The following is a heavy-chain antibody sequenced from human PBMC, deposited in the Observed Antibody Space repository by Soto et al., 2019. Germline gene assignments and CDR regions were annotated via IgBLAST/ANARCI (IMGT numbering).Heavy chain of an antibody. Sequence: PERLPLTCAVYGGSFSGYYWSWIRQPPGKGLEWIGEINHSGSTNYNPSLKSRVTISVDTSKNQFSLKLSSVTAADTAVYYCARSLLHIAGAGTTSWVDPWGQGPLVTV. CDR1: GGSFSGYY. D-gene: IGHD6-19*01. J-gene: IGHJ5*02. CDR3: ARSLLHIAGAGTTSWVDP. V-gene: IGHV4-34*01. CDR2: INHSGST.